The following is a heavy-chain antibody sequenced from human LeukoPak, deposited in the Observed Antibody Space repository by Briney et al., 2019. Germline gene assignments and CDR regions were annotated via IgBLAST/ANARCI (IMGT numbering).Heavy chain of an antibody. Sequence: GSVTVSCKASGYTFTSYGISWVRQAPGQGGERMGCISAYNGNTNYSQHLQGRVTITTVPSTSTAYIELRSLRSDDTAVYYCARESVLTGYAPDYWGQGTLVTVSS. V-gene: IGHV1-18*01. D-gene: IGHD3-9*01. CDR1: GYTFTSYG. CDR3: ARESVLTGYAPDY. J-gene: IGHJ4*02. CDR2: ISAYNGNT.